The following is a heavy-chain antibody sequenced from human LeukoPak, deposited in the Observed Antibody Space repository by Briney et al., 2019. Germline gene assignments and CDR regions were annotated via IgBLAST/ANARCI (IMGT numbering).Heavy chain of an antibody. V-gene: IGHV1-18*01. J-gene: IGHJ4*02. CDR3: ARDPSNTSGFYAYLDS. Sequence: ASVKVSCKASGYTFTNYGISWVRQAPGQGLEWMGWISAYNGNTNYAQKLQGRVTMTTDASTSTAYMELRSLRFDDTAMYYCARDPSNTSGFYAYLDSWGQGTLVTVSS. CDR2: ISAYNGNT. CDR1: GYTFTNYG. D-gene: IGHD6-19*01.